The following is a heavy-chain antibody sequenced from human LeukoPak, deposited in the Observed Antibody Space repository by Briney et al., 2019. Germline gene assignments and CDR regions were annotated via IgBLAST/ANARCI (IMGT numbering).Heavy chain of an antibody. J-gene: IGHJ4*02. D-gene: IGHD2-15*01. V-gene: IGHV3-53*01. CDR1: GFTVSSNY. CDR3: ARHLAVAGIFDY. CDR2: IYSGGST. Sequence: PGGSLRLSCAASGFTVSSNYMSWVRQAPGKGLEWVSVIYSGGSTYYADSVKGRFIISRDNSKNPLYLQMNSLSAEDTAVYYCARHLAVAGIFDYWGQGTLVTVSS.